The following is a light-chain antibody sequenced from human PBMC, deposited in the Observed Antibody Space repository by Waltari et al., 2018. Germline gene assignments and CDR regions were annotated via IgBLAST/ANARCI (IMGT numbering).Light chain of an antibody. V-gene: IGLV2-8*01. CDR1: SRDIGGYNY. CDR3: SSFAGSTNWV. J-gene: IGLJ3*02. Sequence: QSALTQPPSASGSPGQSVTISCPGTSRDIGGYNYVSWYQQHPGKAPKLMIYEVTKRPSGVPDRFSASKSGNTASLTVSGLQAEDEADYYCSSFAGSTNWVFGGGTKLTVL. CDR2: EVT.